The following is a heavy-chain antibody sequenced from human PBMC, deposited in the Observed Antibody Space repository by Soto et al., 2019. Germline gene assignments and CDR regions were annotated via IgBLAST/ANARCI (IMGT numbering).Heavy chain of an antibody. V-gene: IGHV1-18*01. CDR1: GYTFASYA. CDR2: ISAYNGNT. Sequence: QVQLVQSGAEVKKPGASVKVSCKASGYTFASYAISWMRQAPGQGLEWMGWISAYNGNTNYAQKLQGRVTMTTDTSTSTASMELRSLRPDDTAVYSCATDPPPADYWGQGTLVTVSS. D-gene: IGHD2-2*01. J-gene: IGHJ4*02. CDR3: ATDPPPADY.